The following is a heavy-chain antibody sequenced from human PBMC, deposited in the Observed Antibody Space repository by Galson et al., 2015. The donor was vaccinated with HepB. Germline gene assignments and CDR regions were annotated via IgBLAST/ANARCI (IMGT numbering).Heavy chain of an antibody. J-gene: IGHJ3*02. V-gene: IGHV6-1*01. D-gene: IGHD3-22*01. CDR2: TYYRSKWYN. Sequence: AISGDSVSSNSAAWNWIRQSPSRGLEWLGRTYYRSKWYNDYAVSVKSRITINPDTSKNQFSLQLNSVTPEDTAVYYCARGYYITMIVVVQHAFDIWGQGTMVTVSS. CDR3: ARGYYITMIVVVQHAFDI. CDR1: GDSVSSNSAA.